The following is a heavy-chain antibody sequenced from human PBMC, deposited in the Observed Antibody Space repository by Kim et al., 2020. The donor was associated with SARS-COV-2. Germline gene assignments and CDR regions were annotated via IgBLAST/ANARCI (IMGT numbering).Heavy chain of an antibody. D-gene: IGHD6-19*01. Sequence: GESLKISCKGSGYSFTSYWIGWVRQMPGKGLEWMGIIYPGDSDTRYSPSFQGQVTISADKSISTAYLQWSSLKASDTAMYYCARQAYSSGWYPAWYSDLWGRSTIVTVSS. CDR1: GYSFTSYW. V-gene: IGHV5-51*01. CDR2: IYPGDSDT. CDR3: ARQAYSSGWYPAWYSDL. J-gene: IGHJ2*01.